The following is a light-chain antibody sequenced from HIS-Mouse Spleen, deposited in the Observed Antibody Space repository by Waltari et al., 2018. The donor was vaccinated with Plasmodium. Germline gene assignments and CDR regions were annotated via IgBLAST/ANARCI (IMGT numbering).Light chain of an antibody. CDR2: DVS. V-gene: IGLV2-11*01. CDR1: SSDVGGYNY. CDR3: CSYAGSYTLV. Sequence: TQPRSVSGSPGQSVTISCTGTSSDVGGYNYVSWYQQHPGKAPKLMIYDVSKRPSGVPDRFSGSKSGNTASLTISGLQAEDEADYYCCSYAGSYTLVFGGGTKLTVL. J-gene: IGLJ3*02.